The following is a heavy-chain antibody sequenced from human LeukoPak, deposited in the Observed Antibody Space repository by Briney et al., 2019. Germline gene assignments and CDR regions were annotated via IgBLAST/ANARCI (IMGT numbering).Heavy chain of an antibody. V-gene: IGHV3-20*04. CDR2: INWNGGST. J-gene: IGHJ4*02. CDR3: ARGLSVACNYYFDY. CDR1: GFTFDDYG. D-gene: IGHD2/OR15-2a*01. Sequence: GGSLRLSCAASGFTFDDYGMSWVRQAPGKGLEWVSGINWNGGSTGYADSVKGRFTISRDKAKNSLYLQMNSLRAEDTALYYCARGLSVACNYYFDYWGQGTLVTVSS.